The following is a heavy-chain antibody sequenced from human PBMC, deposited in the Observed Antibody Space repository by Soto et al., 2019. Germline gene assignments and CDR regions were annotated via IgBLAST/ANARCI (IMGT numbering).Heavy chain of an antibody. Sequence: QVQLQESGPGLVKPSQTLSLTCTVSGDSVSGGDSYWSWIRQPPGKALEWIGYTSFSGYTSYSPFCKSRGTISVDLSKSQFSLRLTSVTAADTAIYYCVRGGNPYHYATSGPGTFDKWGQGTLVSVSS. J-gene: IGHJ4*02. V-gene: IGHV4-30-4*01. CDR1: GDSVSGGDSY. CDR3: VRGGNPYHYATSGPGTFDK. CDR2: TSFSGYT. D-gene: IGHD3-22*01.